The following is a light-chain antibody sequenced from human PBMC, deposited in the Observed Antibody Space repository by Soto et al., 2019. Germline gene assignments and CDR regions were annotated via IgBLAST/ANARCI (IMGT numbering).Light chain of an antibody. J-gene: IGKJ5*01. CDR1: QSISSS. Sequence: DIQMTQSPSSLSASVGDRVTITCRASQSISSSLNWYQQTPGKAPRLLIYGASSLQSGVPSRFSGSGSGTDFTLTINSLQSEDSAVYYCQQHNQWPITFGQGTRLENK. CDR2: GAS. V-gene: IGKV1-39*01. CDR3: QQHNQWPIT.